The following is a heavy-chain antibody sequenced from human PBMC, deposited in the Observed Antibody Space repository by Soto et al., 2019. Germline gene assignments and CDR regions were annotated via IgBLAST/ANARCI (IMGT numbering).Heavy chain of an antibody. V-gene: IGHV4-4*07. J-gene: IGHJ5*02. CDR2: ISTSGTT. CDR3: SRYGDHEGRHYFPAQRTPDP. Sequence: PQAWPLRCTGSAALTSTCCYTLFRQPAGKGLDWIGRISTSGTTNYNPSLKSRVTMSVDTSKNHFSLNLSSVTAADTAVHYCSRYGDHEGRHYFPAQRTPDP. D-gene: IGHD4-17*01. CDR1: AALTSTCC.